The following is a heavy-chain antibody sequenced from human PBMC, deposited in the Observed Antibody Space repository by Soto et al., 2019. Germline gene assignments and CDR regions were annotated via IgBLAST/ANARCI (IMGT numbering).Heavy chain of an antibody. Sequence: PSETLSLTCPVSGGSISGHYWIWIRQSPGKGLEWIGYVFYSGTTNYNPSLKSRVTLSADTSKNQFSLRLSSVTAADTAVYYCARVGSSGWSPDYWGQGTLVTVSS. J-gene: IGHJ4*02. CDR3: ARVGSSGWSPDY. CDR2: VFYSGTT. CDR1: GGSISGHY. V-gene: IGHV4-59*11. D-gene: IGHD6-19*01.